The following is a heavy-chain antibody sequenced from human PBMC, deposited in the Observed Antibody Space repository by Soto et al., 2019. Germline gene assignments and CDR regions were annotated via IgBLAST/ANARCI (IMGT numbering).Heavy chain of an antibody. V-gene: IGHV2-5*02. D-gene: IGHD2-15*01. Sequence: QITLKESGPTLVKPTQTLTLTCTFSGFSFTTDGMGVGWIRQPPGKALEWLALIFWDDDKRYSPSLKSRLTITKDSSRNQVVLTLTNMDPADTATYYCAHRYWDASGSRYYFDYWGQGTLVTVSS. CDR2: IFWDDDK. J-gene: IGHJ4*02. CDR3: AHRYWDASGSRYYFDY. CDR1: GFSFTTDGMG.